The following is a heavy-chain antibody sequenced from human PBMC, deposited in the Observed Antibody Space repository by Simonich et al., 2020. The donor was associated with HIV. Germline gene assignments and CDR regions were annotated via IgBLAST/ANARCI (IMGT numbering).Heavy chain of an antibody. V-gene: IGHV1-2*02. CDR2: THPNKGCT. J-gene: IGHJ3*02. D-gene: IGHD1-7*01. Sequence: QVPLVQSGTEVKKPGASVKVSSKASGYTFTGSFLHWVRQAPGQGLEWMGGTHPNKGCTNDAQKVQGRVTVTRDTSISTADMELSRLRSDDTAVYYCARGPQITGNTYDAFDIWGKGTMVTVSS. CDR3: ARGPQITGNTYDAFDI. CDR1: GYTFTGSF.